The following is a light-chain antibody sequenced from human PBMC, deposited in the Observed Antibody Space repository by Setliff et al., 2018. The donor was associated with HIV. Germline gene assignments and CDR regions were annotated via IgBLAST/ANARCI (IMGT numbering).Light chain of an antibody. Sequence: QSALTQPASVSGSPGQSITISCTGTSSDVGRYDLVSWYQQHPAKAPKLIIYQATRRPSGVSNRFSGSKSGNTASLTISGLQAEDEADYYCCSNTGSNTFVFGTGTKV. J-gene: IGLJ1*01. V-gene: IGLV2-23*01. CDR2: QAT. CDR1: SSDVGRYDL. CDR3: CSNTGSNTFV.